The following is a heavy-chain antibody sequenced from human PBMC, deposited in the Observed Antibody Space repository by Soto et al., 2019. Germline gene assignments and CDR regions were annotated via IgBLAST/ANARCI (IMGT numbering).Heavy chain of an antibody. Sequence: SDSLSLKSTGSGSSICFYYWIWIRQPPGKGLEWIGYIYYSGSTNYNPSLKSRVTISVDTSKNQFSLKLSSVTAADTAVYYCARDSSGWYPHWYFDLWGRGTLVTVSS. CDR3: ARDSSGWYPHWYFDL. CDR2: IYYSGST. D-gene: IGHD6-19*01. J-gene: IGHJ2*01. CDR1: GSSICFYY. V-gene: IGHV4-59*01.